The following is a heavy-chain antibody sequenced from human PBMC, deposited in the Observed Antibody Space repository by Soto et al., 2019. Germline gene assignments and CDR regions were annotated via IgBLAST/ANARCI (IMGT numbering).Heavy chain of an antibody. V-gene: IGHV4-59*13. CDR3: ARDPGDYYGLFDY. CDR1: GGSISSYY. Sequence: QVQLQESGPGLVKTSETLSLTCTVSGGSISSYYWSWIRQPPGQGLEWIGYIYDSVSTNYNPSLKSRVTISVYTSKTQSSLKLSSVTAADTAVYYCARDPGDYYGLFDYWGQGTLVTVSS. D-gene: IGHD1-26*01. CDR2: IYDSVST. J-gene: IGHJ4*02.